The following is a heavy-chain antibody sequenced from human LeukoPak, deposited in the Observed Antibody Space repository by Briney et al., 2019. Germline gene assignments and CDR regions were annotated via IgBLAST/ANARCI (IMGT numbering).Heavy chain of an antibody. Sequence: SETLSLTCTVSGGSISSSSSYWGWIRQPPGKGLEWIGNIYYSGSTYYNPSLKSRVTMSVDTSKNQFSLKLSSVTAADTAVYYCARDMALAGNNFDYWAREPWSPSP. CDR1: GGSISSSSSY. D-gene: IGHD6-19*01. CDR3: ARDMALAGNNFDY. V-gene: IGHV4-39*07. CDR2: IYYSGST. J-gene: IGHJ4*02.